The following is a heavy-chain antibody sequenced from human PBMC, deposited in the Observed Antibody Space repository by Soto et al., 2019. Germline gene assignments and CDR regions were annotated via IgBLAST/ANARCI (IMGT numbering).Heavy chain of an antibody. J-gene: IGHJ4*02. CDR1: GGSIRSSNYY. CDR2: IYYSGST. Sequence: QLQLQESGPGLVKPSETLSLTCTVSGGSIRSSNYYWGWIRQPPGKGLEWIGSIYYSGSTYYSPSLNSRVTISVDTSKNQVSLKLSSVTAADTAVYYCARLHLVWLGREFLDDYWGQGTLVTVSS. D-gene: IGHD5-18*01. V-gene: IGHV4-39*01. CDR3: ARLHLVWLGREFLDDY.